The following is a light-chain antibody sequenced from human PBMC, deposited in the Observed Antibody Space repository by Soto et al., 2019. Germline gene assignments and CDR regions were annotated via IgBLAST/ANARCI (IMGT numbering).Light chain of an antibody. CDR1: QSITSN. V-gene: IGKV3-11*02. J-gene: IGKJ5*01. Sequence: EIVMTQSPSTLSVSPGERSSLSCRASQSITSNLALYQQKPGQAPRLLIYADSNRATGIPARFSGSGSGRDFTLPISSLETQDFAAYYCQQRSNWPTITFGQGTRLEIK. CDR2: ADS. CDR3: QQRSNWPTIT.